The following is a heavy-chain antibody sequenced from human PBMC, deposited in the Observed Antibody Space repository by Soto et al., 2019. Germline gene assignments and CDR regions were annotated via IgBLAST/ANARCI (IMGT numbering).Heavy chain of an antibody. V-gene: IGHV3-64*01. CDR2: ISSNGGST. J-gene: IGHJ4*02. CDR1: GFTFSSYA. Sequence: GGSLRLSCAASGFTFSSYAMHWVRQAPGKGLEYVSAISSNGGSTYYANSVKGRFTISRDNSKNTLYLQMGSLRAEDMAVYYCAREGGGWTGSGSYWTDYFDYWGQGTLVTVSS. D-gene: IGHD3-10*01. CDR3: AREGGGWTGSGSYWTDYFDY.